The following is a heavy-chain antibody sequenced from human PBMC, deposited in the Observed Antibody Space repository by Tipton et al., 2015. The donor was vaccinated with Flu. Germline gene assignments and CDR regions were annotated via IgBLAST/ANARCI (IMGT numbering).Heavy chain of an antibody. V-gene: IGHV3-23*01. D-gene: IGHD3-3*01. CDR3: AKVGDTIFGAVMINIWVSNWYFDL. Sequence: SLRLSCAASGFTFSSYAMSWVRQAPGKGLEWVSASSGSGGSTYYADSVKGRFTISRDNSKNTLYLQMNSLRAEDTAVYYCAKVGDTIFGAVMINIWVSNWYFDLGGRGTLVTVSS. CDR1: GFTFSSYA. J-gene: IGHJ2*01. CDR2: SSGSGGST.